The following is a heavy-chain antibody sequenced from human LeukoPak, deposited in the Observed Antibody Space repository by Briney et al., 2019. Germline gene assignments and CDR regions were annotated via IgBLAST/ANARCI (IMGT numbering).Heavy chain of an antibody. Sequence: GESLKTSCKGSGYSITSYWIGWVRQMPGKRLEWMGIIYPGDSDTRYSPSFQGQVTISADKSISTAYLQWSSLKASDNAMYYCGRHFWGTLAGGFDYWGQGTLVTVSS. CDR3: GRHFWGTLAGGFDY. CDR2: IYPGDSDT. D-gene: IGHD2/OR15-2a*01. J-gene: IGHJ4*02. CDR1: GYSITSYW. V-gene: IGHV5-51*01.